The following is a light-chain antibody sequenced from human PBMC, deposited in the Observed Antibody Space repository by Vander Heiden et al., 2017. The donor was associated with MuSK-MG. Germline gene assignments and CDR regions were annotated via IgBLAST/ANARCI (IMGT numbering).Light chain of an antibody. CDR2: AAS. CDR1: QSISSY. Sequence: DTQMTHSPSSLSASVGDRGTITCRASQSISSYLNWYQQKPGKAPKLLIYAASSWQSWVASRCSGSGYGIDFTLTISSRQQEDFAPYYCQQNDSNPLITFGQGTQVEIK. J-gene: IGKJ5*01. CDR3: QQNDSNPLIT. V-gene: IGKV1-39*01.